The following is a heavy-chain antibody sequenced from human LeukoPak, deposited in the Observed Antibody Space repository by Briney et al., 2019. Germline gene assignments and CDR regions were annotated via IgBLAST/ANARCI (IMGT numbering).Heavy chain of an antibody. CDR3: ARGWDGDWYFDL. CDR1: GYTFTSYV. V-gene: IGHV1-18*01. J-gene: IGHJ2*01. Sequence: ASVKVSCKASGYTFTSYVISWVRQAPGQGLEWMGWISAYNGNANYAQKLQGRVTMTTDTSTSTAYMELRSPRSDDTAVYYCARGWDGDWYFDLWGRGTLVTVSS. D-gene: IGHD1-26*01. CDR2: ISAYNGNA.